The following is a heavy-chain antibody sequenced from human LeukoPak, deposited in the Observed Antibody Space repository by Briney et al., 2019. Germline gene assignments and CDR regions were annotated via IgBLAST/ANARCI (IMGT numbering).Heavy chain of an antibody. CDR2: INPSGGST. J-gene: IGHJ5*02. D-gene: IGHD3-22*01. CDR1: GYTFTGYY. Sequence: ASVKVSCKASGYTFTGYYMHWVRQAPGQGLEWMGIINPSGGSTSYAQKFQGRVTMTRDTSTSTVYMELSSLRSEDTAVYYCALYDSSGYYSDWFDPWGQGTLVTVSS. V-gene: IGHV1-46*01. CDR3: ALYDSSGYYSDWFDP.